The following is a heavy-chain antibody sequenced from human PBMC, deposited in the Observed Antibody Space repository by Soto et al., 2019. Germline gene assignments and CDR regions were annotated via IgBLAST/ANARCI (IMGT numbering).Heavy chain of an antibody. D-gene: IGHD3-22*01. CDR3: ERVGSGGYSNNWFDP. CDR2: FYDSGST. CDR1: RGSISDYY. J-gene: IGHJ5*02. Sequence: PSETLSLTCTVSRGSISDYYWGWIRQPPGKGLEWVGYFYDSGSTKYNPSLKSRVTISVDTSKNQISLEMKSVTVADTAVYYCERVGSGGYSNNWFDPWGQGTLVTVSS. V-gene: IGHV4-59*01.